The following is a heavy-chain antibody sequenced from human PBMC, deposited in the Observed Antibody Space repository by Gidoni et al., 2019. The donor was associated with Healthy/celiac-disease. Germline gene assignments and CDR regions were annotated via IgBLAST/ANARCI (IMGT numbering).Heavy chain of an antibody. CDR2: IYYSGST. CDR1: GGSISSSSYY. J-gene: IGHJ5*02. V-gene: IGHV4-39*07. Sequence: QLQLQESGPGLVKPSETLSLTCTVSGGSISSSSYYWGWSRQPPGKGLEWIGSIYYSGSTSYTPPLKSRVSTSVYTPTSQFSLKRSSVTAADTAVYYCAREVNWFDPWGQGTLVTVSS. CDR3: AREVNWFDP.